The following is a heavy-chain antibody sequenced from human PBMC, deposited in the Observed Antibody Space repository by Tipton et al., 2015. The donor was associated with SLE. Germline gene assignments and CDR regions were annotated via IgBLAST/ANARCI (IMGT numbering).Heavy chain of an antibody. J-gene: IGHJ1*01. CDR2: IYHSGST. D-gene: IGHD2-2*01. V-gene: IGHV4-39*07. Sequence: TLSLTCSVSGGSISSGGYYWGWIRQPPGKGLEWIGTIYHSGSTYYNPSLKSRVTISVDTSKNQFSLKLSSVTAADTAVYYCAVGYCSSTSCQREYFQHWGQGTLVTVSS. CDR3: AVGYCSSTSCQREYFQH. CDR1: GGSISSGGYY.